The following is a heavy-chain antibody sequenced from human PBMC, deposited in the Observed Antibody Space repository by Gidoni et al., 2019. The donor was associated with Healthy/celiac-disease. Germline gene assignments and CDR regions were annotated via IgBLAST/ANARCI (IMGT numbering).Heavy chain of an antibody. Sequence: QLQLQESGPGLVKPSATLSLTCTVSGGSIRSSSYYWGWIRQPPGKGLEWIGSIYYSGSTYYNPSLKSRVTISVDTSKNQFSLKLSSVTAADTAVYYCARHWSGGWYWLDPWGQGTLVTVSS. CDR1: GGSIRSSSYY. CDR2: IYYSGST. J-gene: IGHJ5*02. CDR3: ARHWSGGWYWLDP. D-gene: IGHD6-19*01. V-gene: IGHV4-39*01.